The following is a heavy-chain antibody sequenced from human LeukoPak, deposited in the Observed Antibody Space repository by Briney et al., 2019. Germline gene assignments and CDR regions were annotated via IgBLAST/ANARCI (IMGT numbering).Heavy chain of an antibody. Sequence: GGSLRLSCAASGFTFSSYGMSWVRQAPGKGLEWVSAISGSGGSTYYADSVKGRFTISRDNSKNMLYLQMNSLRAEDTAVYYCAKYSSSFYYFDYWGQGTLVTVSS. CDR1: GFTFSSYG. CDR3: AKYSSSFYYFDY. CDR2: ISGSGGST. D-gene: IGHD6-13*01. J-gene: IGHJ4*02. V-gene: IGHV3-23*01.